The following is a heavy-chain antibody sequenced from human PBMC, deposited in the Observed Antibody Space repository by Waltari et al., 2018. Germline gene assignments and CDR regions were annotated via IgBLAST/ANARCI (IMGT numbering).Heavy chain of an antibody. Sequence: QVQLVQSGAEVKKPGASVKVSCKASGYTFTSYYMHWVRQAPGQGLEWMGIINPSGGRNSYEQKFQGRVTMTRDTSTSTVYMELSSLRSEDTAVYYCARDSSSSPSHSLWFDPWGQGTLVTVSS. CDR3: ARDSSSSPSHSLWFDP. CDR1: GYTFTSYY. D-gene: IGHD6-6*01. J-gene: IGHJ5*02. V-gene: IGHV1-46*01. CDR2: INPSGGRN.